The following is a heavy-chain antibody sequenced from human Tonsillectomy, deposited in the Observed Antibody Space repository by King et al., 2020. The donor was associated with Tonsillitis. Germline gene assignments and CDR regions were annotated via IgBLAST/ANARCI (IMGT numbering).Heavy chain of an antibody. V-gene: IGHV3-23*04. J-gene: IGHJ4*02. Sequence: VQLVESGGGLVQPGGSLRLSCAASGFTFSSYAMSWVRQAPGKGLEWVSAISGSGGSTYYADSVKGRFTISRDNSKNTLYLQMNSLRAEDTAVYYCAKDNLGDGYNWSGGIDYWGQGTLVTVSS. D-gene: IGHD5-24*01. CDR2: ISGSGGST. CDR3: AKDNLGDGYNWSGGIDY. CDR1: GFTFSSYA.